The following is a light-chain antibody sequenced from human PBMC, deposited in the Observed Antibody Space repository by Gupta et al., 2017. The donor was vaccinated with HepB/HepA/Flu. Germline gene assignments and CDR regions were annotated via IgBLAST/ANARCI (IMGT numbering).Light chain of an antibody. V-gene: IGKV1-33*01. CDR1: HGINNY. CDR2: DAS. CDR3: QQYDDLSCS. Sequence: DTQMTQSPSSLSSSFGDRVTITCQASHGINNYLNWYQQKPGKAPKLLIFDASHLEAGVPSRFSGSGSGTDFTFTISSLQPEDIATYYCQQYDDLSCSFGQGTKLEIK. J-gene: IGKJ2*04.